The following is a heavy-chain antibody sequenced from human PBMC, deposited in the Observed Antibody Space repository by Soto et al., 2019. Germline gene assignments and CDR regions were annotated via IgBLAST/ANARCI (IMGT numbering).Heavy chain of an antibody. CDR3: ARDRNSGYPSFTPGLDY. D-gene: IGHD5-12*01. Sequence: GGSLRLSCAASGFTFSSYAMHWVRQAPGKGLEWVAVISYDGSNKYYADSVKGRFTISRDNSKNTLYLQMNSLRAEDTAVYYCARDRNSGYPSFTPGLDYWGQGTLVTVSS. V-gene: IGHV3-30-3*01. CDR2: ISYDGSNK. J-gene: IGHJ4*02. CDR1: GFTFSSYA.